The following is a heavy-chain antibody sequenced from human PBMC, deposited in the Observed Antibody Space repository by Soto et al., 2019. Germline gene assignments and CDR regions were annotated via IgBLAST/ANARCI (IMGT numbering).Heavy chain of an antibody. V-gene: IGHV3-30*03. CDR3: AIVRVADSPLDH. CDR1: GFIFSNNG. D-gene: IGHD3-10*02. Sequence: RLSCEGSGFIFSNNGMHWVRQAPGKGLEWVAFMSYDGSAKFLADSVKGRFTISRDNSKSTLFLHMSSLRAEDTAMYYCAIVRVADSPLDHWGQGTLVTVSS. J-gene: IGHJ4*02. CDR2: MSYDGSAK.